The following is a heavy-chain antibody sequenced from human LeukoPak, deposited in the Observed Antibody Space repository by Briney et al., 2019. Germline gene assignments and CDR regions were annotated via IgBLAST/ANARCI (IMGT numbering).Heavy chain of an antibody. J-gene: IGHJ5*02. CDR1: GGSISSYY. CDR3: ASGHYYGSGSYFGWFDP. CDR2: IYYSGST. V-gene: IGHV4-59*08. D-gene: IGHD3-10*01. Sequence: SETLSLTCTVSGGSISSYYWSWLRQPPGKGLDWIGYIYYSGSTLYNPSLKSRVTISVDTSKNQFSLKLSSVTAADTAVYYCASGHYYGSGSYFGWFDPWGQGTLVTVSS.